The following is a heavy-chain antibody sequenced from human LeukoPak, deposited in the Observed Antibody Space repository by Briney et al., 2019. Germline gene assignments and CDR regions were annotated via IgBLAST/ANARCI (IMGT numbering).Heavy chain of an antibody. V-gene: IGHV3-30*03. CDR3: ARRCSGGSCFGAFDY. CDR2: ISPDGGEE. Sequence: GGSLRLSCAASGFTFNSNDLHWVRQAPGKGLEWVAVISPDGGEESYGDSVKGRFTISRDNAKNSLYLQMNSLRDEDTAVYYCARRCSGGSCFGAFDYWGQGTLGTVSS. D-gene: IGHD2-15*01. CDR1: GFTFNSND. J-gene: IGHJ4*02.